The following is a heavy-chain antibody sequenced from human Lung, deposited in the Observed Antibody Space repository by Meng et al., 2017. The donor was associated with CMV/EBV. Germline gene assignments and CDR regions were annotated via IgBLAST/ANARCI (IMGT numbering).Heavy chain of an antibody. CDR2: ISAYNGDT. D-gene: IGHD3-3*01. CDR3: ARDPGFWNGYWTIWFDP. CDR1: GDSFGSHG. Sequence: ASAXMIXCASGDSFGSHGITWGRQDPGQGLEWRGWISAYNGDTNYAQKFQGRVTMTTEKSTNTAYLELRGLRSDDTAVYYRARDPGFWNGYWTIWFDPWAQGTXVTVSS. J-gene: IGHJ5*02. V-gene: IGHV1-18*01.